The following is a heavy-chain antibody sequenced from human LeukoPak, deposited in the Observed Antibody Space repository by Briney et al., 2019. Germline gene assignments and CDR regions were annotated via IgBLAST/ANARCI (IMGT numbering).Heavy chain of an antibody. V-gene: IGHV3-9*01. Sequence: GGSLRLSCAASGFTFDDYATHWVRQAPGKGLEWVSGISWNSGSIGYADSVKGRFTISRDNAKNSLYLQMNSLRAEDTALYYCAKDMGSGSARGANYYYGMDVWGQGTTVTVSS. CDR1: GFTFDDYA. D-gene: IGHD1-26*01. CDR3: AKDMGSGSARGANYYYGMDV. CDR2: ISWNSGSI. J-gene: IGHJ6*02.